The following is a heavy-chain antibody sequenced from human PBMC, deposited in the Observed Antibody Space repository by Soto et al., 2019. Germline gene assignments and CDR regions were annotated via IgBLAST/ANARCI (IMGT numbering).Heavy chain of an antibody. Sequence: EVQLLESGGGLAQPGGSLRLSCAACGFTFSSYAMTWVRQAPGQGLEWVSVSSGSGGSTYYADSVKGRFTISRDNSKNTLYLQMNSLRAEDTAVYYCARDDSRAYYYDAFDIWGQGTMVTVSS. V-gene: IGHV3-23*01. CDR3: ARDDSRAYYYDAFDI. CDR1: GFTFSSYA. J-gene: IGHJ3*02. D-gene: IGHD3-22*01. CDR2: SSGSGGST.